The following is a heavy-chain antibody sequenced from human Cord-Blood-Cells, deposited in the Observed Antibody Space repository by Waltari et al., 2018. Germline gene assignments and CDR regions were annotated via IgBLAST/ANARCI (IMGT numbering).Heavy chain of an antibody. J-gene: IGHJ1*01. CDR1: GFTFSSYA. CDR3: ARDLFGVVIMRYFQH. D-gene: IGHD3-3*01. CDR2: ISYDGSNK. Sequence: QVQLVESGGGVVQPGRSLRLSCAASGFTFSSYAMHWVRQAPGKGLEGVAVISYDGSNKYYADSVKGRFTISRDNSKNTLYLQMNSLRAEDTAVYYCARDLFGVVIMRYFQHWGQGTLVTVSS. V-gene: IGHV3-30-3*01.